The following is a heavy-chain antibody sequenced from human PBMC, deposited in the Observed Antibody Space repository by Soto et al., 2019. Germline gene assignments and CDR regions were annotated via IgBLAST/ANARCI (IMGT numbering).Heavy chain of an antibody. D-gene: IGHD3-16*01. V-gene: IGHV4-39*01. CDR1: GGSIDSSSYY. CDR2: VYYSGTT. CDR3: VRPASFGAGTWFDY. J-gene: IGHJ4*02. Sequence: SETLSLTCTVSGGSIDSSSYYWGWIRQSPGKGLEWIGSVYYSGTTSYNPSLNSRVTISVDKSKNQFSLRMASMTVADTALYYCVRPASFGAGTWFDYWGQGILVTVSS.